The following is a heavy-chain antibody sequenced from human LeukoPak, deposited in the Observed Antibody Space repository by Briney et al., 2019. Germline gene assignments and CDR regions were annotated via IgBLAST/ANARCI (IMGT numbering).Heavy chain of an antibody. Sequence: GGSLRLSCAASGFTFDDYAMHWVRQAPAKGLEWVSGISWNSGSIGYADSVKGRFTISRDNAKNSLYLQMNSLRAEDTALYYCAKALPDILTGYYSPDAFDIWGQGTMVTVSS. CDR1: GFTFDDYA. CDR3: AKALPDILTGYYSPDAFDI. D-gene: IGHD3-9*01. J-gene: IGHJ3*02. CDR2: ISWNSGSI. V-gene: IGHV3-9*01.